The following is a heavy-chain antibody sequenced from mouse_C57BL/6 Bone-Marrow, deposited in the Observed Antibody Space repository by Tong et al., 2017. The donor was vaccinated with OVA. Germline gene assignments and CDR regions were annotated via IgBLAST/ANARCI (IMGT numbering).Heavy chain of an antibody. Sequence: EVQLQESGGGLVKPGGSLKLSCAASGFTFSSYAMSWVRQTPEKRLEWVAYISNGGGSTYYPDTVKGRFTISRDNTKKTLYLQMSSLRSEDTALYYCARQGLWYFDYWGQGTTLTVSS. CDR1: GFTFSSYA. CDR2: ISNGGGST. J-gene: IGHJ2*01. V-gene: IGHV5-12-1*01. CDR3: ARQGLWYFDY. D-gene: IGHD1-1*02.